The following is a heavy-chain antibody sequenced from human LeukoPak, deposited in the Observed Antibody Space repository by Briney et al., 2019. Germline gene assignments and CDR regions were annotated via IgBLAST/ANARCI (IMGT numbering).Heavy chain of an antibody. CDR1: GYTFTGYY. Sequence: ASVKLSFKASGYTFTGYYMPWVRQAPGQGLEWMGWINPNSGGTNYAQKFQGRVTMTRDTSISTAYMELSGLRSDDTAVYYCARGDAFDIWGQGTMVTVSS. V-gene: IGHV1-2*02. CDR3: ARGDAFDI. J-gene: IGHJ3*02. CDR2: INPNSGGT.